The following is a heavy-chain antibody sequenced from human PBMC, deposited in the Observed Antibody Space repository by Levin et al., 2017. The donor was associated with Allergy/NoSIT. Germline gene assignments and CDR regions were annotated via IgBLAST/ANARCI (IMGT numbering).Heavy chain of an antibody. CDR2: ISGNSGNT. J-gene: IGHJ6*02. Sequence: LSLPCAGSGFTFSNYAMSWARQAPGQGLEWVSSISGNSGNTYYTDSVKGRFTISRDNSKKTLYLQMNSLRADDTAVYYCAKDESPYRAVAGAVVDVWGQGTTVTVSS. V-gene: IGHV3-23*01. CDR3: AKDESPYRAVAGAVVDV. CDR1: GFTFSNYA. D-gene: IGHD6-19*01.